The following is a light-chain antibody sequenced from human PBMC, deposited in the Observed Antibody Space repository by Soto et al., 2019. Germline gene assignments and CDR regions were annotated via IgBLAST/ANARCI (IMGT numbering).Light chain of an antibody. CDR2: DDS. CDR1: NIGGKN. CDR3: QVWDSSSDHPVV. J-gene: IGLJ2*01. V-gene: IGLV3-21*02. Sequence: SYELTQPPSVSVAPGQTARITCEGYNIGGKNVHWYQQKPGQAPVLVVYDDSDRPSGSPERFSGSNSGNTASLTISRVEAGDEADYYCQVWDSSSDHPVVFGGGTQLTVL.